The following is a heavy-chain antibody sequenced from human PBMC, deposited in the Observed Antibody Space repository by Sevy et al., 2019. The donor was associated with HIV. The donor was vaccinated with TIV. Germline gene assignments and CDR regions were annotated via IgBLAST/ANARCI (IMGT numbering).Heavy chain of an antibody. CDR1: GFTVNSNY. V-gene: IGHV3-66*01. CDR2: IYSDGTT. D-gene: IGHD5-18*01. CDR3: ARGKSGYGYALNY. Sequence: GGSLRLSSAASGFTVNSNYMSWVRQAPGKGLEGVSVIYSDGTTYHADSVKDRFTISRDNSKNTLYLQMNSLRAEDTAVYYCARGKSGYGYALNYWGQGTLVTVSS. J-gene: IGHJ4*02.